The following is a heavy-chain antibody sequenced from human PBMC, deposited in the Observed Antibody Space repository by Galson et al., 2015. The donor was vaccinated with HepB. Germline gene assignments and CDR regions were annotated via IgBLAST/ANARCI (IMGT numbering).Heavy chain of an antibody. V-gene: IGHV3-30*04. CDR1: GFSFSDSA. CDR3: ARDPYGEYVEVYGGWFDP. J-gene: IGHJ5*02. D-gene: IGHD4-17*01. CDR2: ISPDGSYK. Sequence: SLRLSCAASGFSFSDSAMHWVRQAPGKGLEWVAVISPDGSYKYYADSVKGRFTISRGNSKNTLYLQMNRLRTEDTAVYYCARDPYGEYVEVYGGWFDPWGQGTLVTVSS.